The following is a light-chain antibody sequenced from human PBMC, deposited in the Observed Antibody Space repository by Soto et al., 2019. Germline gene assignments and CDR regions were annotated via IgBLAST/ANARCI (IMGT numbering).Light chain of an antibody. Sequence: DIQMTQSPSSLSASVGDRVTITCRASQTISTYLNWYQQKPGKAPKLLIYAASSLQSGVPSRFSGSGSGTDFTLTISSLQPEDFAMFYCQQSQGIPYTFGQETKLEIK. J-gene: IGKJ2*01. V-gene: IGKV1-39*01. CDR2: AAS. CDR3: QQSQGIPYT. CDR1: QTISTY.